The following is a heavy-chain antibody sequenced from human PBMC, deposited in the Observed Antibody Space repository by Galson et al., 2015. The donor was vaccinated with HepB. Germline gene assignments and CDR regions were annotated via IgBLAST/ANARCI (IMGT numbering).Heavy chain of an antibody. CDR2: IYPGDSDT. Sequence: QSGAEVKKPGESLKISCKGSGYSFTSYWIGWVRQMPGKGLEWMGIIYPGDSDTRYSPSFQGQVTISADKSISTAYLQWSSLKASDTAMYYCARHLTAKASGIAAAGPDFDCWGQGTLVTVSS. CDR1: GYSFTSYW. D-gene: IGHD6-13*01. V-gene: IGHV5-51*01. CDR3: ARHLTAKASGIAAAGPDFDC. J-gene: IGHJ4*02.